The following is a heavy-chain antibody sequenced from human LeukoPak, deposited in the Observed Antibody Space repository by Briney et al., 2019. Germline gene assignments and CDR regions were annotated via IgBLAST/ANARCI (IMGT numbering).Heavy chain of an antibody. Sequence: SGTLSLTCAVYGGSFSGYYWSWIRQPPGKGLEWIGEINHSGSTNYNPSLKSRVTISVDTSKNQFSLKLSSVTAADTSVYYCARGRRPVAGTFRPFDYWGQGTLVTVSS. CDR2: INHSGST. V-gene: IGHV4-34*01. D-gene: IGHD6-19*01. CDR1: GGSFSGYY. J-gene: IGHJ4*02. CDR3: ARGRRPVAGTFRPFDY.